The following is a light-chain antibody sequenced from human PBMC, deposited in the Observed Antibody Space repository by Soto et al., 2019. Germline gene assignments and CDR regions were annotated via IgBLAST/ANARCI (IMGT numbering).Light chain of an antibody. Sequence: DIQLTQSPSALSASVGDRVTITCRASQDINNYLAWYQQKPGKVPKLLIYAASTLQSGVPSRFSGSGSGKDFTLTISSLQPEDVATYYCQKYNSAPLTFGGGTRVEIK. CDR1: QDINNY. V-gene: IGKV1-27*01. CDR3: QKYNSAPLT. CDR2: AAS. J-gene: IGKJ4*01.